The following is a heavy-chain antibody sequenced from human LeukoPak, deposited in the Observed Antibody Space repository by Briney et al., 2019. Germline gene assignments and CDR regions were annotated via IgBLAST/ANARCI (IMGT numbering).Heavy chain of an antibody. CDR3: ARRRKVPAQRAGDAFDI. Sequence: SETLSLTCTVSGDSISSYYWSWIRQPPGKGLEWIGYIYYSGSTNYSPSLKSRVTISVDTSKNQFSLKLSSVTAADTGIYYCARRRKVPAQRAGDAFDIWGQGTMVTVSS. CDR2: IYYSGST. V-gene: IGHV4-59*08. D-gene: IGHD2-21*02. J-gene: IGHJ3*02. CDR1: GDSISSYY.